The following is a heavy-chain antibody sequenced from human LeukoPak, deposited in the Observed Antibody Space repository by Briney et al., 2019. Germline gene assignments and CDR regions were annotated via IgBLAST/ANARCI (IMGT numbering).Heavy chain of an antibody. Sequence: GGSLRLSCAASGFTFSNYAMHWVRQAPGKGLEWVAVISYDGSNEYYTDSVKGRFTISRDNSNNTLYLQMNSLRPEDTAVYHCARDLKRRVYYDSSGSDDAFDIWGQGTMVTVSS. V-gene: IGHV3-30-3*01. CDR1: GFTFSNYA. D-gene: IGHD3-22*01. J-gene: IGHJ3*02. CDR2: ISYDGSNE. CDR3: ARDLKRRVYYDSSGSDDAFDI.